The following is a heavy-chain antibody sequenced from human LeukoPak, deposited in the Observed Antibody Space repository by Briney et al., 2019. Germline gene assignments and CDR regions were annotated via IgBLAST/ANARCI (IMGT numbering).Heavy chain of an antibody. Sequence: SETLSLTCAVYGGSFSGYYWSWIRQPPGKGLEWIGEINHSGSTNYNPSLKSRVTISVDTSKNQFSLKLSSVTAADTAVYYCARDMGGGAFDIWGQGTMVTVSS. CDR2: INHSGST. J-gene: IGHJ3*02. V-gene: IGHV4-34*01. CDR3: ARDMGGGAFDI. D-gene: IGHD3-16*01. CDR1: GGSFSGYY.